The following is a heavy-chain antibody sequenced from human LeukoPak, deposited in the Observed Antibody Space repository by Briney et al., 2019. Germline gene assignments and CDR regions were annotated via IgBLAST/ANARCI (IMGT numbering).Heavy chain of an antibody. Sequence: GGSLRLSCAASGFTFSSYAMSWVRQAPGTGLEWVSTTSGSGDITYYADSVKGRFTISRDNSKSTLYLQMNSLRAEDTAVYYCAKGGGSVAAHYFDYWGQGTLVTVSS. J-gene: IGHJ4*02. CDR3: AKGGGSVAAHYFDY. CDR2: TSGSGDIT. CDR1: GFTFSSYA. V-gene: IGHV3-23*01. D-gene: IGHD6-6*01.